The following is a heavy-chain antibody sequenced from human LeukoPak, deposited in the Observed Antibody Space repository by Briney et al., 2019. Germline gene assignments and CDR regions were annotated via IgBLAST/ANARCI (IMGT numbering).Heavy chain of an antibody. D-gene: IGHD3-3*01. J-gene: IGHJ4*02. CDR2: INPYSGGT. CDR1: GYTFTCYY. Sequence: ASVKVSCKASGYTFTCYYIHWVRQAPGQGLEWMGWINPYSGGTNYAQKFQGRVTVTRDTSISTAYMELSRLRSDDTAVYYCARVPRVTVFGVVRRGQDYFDYWGQGTLVTVSS. V-gene: IGHV1-2*02. CDR3: ARVPRVTVFGVVRRGQDYFDY.